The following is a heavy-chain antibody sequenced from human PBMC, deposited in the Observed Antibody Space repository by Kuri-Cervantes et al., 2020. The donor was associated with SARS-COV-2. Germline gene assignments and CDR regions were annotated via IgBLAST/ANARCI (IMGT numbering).Heavy chain of an antibody. CDR1: GGSISSSSYY. Sequence: GSLRLSCTVSGGSISSSSYYWSWIRQPPGQGLEWLGYIYYSGSTKYNPPLESRVTISLDTSRNQFSLKLSSVAAADSAVYYCARSGYYSRGVTYYYMDVWDKGTTVTVSS. CDR3: ARSGYYSRGVTYYYMDV. D-gene: IGHD3-22*01. J-gene: IGHJ6*03. V-gene: IGHV4-61*05. CDR2: IYYSGST.